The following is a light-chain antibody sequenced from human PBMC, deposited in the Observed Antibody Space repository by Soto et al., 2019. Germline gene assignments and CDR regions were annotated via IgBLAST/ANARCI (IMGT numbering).Light chain of an antibody. CDR1: QSVSSDY. V-gene: IGKV3-20*01. Sequence: LSLPPCTLSLSTGQRATLSCRARQSVSSDYLVWYQQRPGQAPRLLIYGASSRATGIPDRFSGSGSGTDFTLTINRLEPEDFAVYYCQHYGNSPPSVTFGPGTKVDIK. CDR2: GAS. J-gene: IGKJ3*01. CDR3: QHYGNSPPSVT.